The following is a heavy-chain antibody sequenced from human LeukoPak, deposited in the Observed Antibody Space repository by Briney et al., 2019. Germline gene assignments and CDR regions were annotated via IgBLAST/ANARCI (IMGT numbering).Heavy chain of an antibody. CDR1: GFGFRYHW. J-gene: IGHJ4*02. Sequence: GGSLRLSCAASGFGFRYHWMSWVRHVAGKGLEWVANINQDGSEGDYVDSVKGRFTISRDNAKSSLFLQMNSLRAEDTAVYYCVRVSGTYYPVDYWGQGTVVTVSS. CDR3: VRVSGTYYPVDY. CDR2: INQDGSEG. D-gene: IGHD1-26*01. V-gene: IGHV3-7*01.